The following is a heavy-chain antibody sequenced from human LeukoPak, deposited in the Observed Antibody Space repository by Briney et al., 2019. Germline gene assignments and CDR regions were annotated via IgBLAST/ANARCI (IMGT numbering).Heavy chain of an antibody. D-gene: IGHD2-15*01. CDR3: ARGLKKGRYCNGGSCYSDY. J-gene: IGHJ4*02. Sequence: PSETLSLTCAVYGGSFSGYYWSWIRQPPGKGLEWIGEINHSGSTSYNPSLKSRVTISVDTSKNQFSLKLSSVTAADTAVYYCARGLKKGRYCNGGSCYSDYWGQGTLVTVSS. V-gene: IGHV4-34*01. CDR1: GGSFSGYY. CDR2: INHSGST.